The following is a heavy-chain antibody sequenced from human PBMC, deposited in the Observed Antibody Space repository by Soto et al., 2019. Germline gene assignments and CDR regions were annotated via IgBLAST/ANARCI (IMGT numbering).Heavy chain of an antibody. J-gene: IGHJ3*02. CDR2: ISAYNGNT. CDR1: GYTFTSYG. Sequence: ASVKVSCKASGYTFTSYGISWVRQAPGQGLEWMGWISAYNGNTNYAQKLQGRVTMTTDTSTSTAYMELRSLRSDDTAVYYCARRSSDTNAFDIWGQGPMGTVSS. V-gene: IGHV1-18*01. D-gene: IGHD6-6*01. CDR3: ARRSSDTNAFDI.